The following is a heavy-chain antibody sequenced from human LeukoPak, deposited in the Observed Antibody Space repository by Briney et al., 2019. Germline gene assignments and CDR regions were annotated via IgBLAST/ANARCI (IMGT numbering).Heavy chain of an antibody. Sequence: GGSLRLSCAASGFTFSSYGMSWVRQAPGKGLEWVSAISGSGGSTYYADSVKGRFTISRDNPKNTLYLQMSSLRAEDTAVYYCAKSIRLGELSLYLGDYWGQGTLVTVSS. D-gene: IGHD3-16*02. V-gene: IGHV3-23*01. J-gene: IGHJ4*02. CDR1: GFTFSSYG. CDR3: AKSIRLGELSLYLGDY. CDR2: ISGSGGST.